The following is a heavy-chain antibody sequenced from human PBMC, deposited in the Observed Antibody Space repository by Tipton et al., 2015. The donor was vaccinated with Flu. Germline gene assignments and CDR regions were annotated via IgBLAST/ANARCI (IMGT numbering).Heavy chain of an antibody. CDR2: IEQDGSEE. V-gene: IGHV3-7*01. CDR1: GIIFGNYR. J-gene: IGHJ6*03. Sequence: VQLVQSGGGLVQPGGSLRLSCAASGIIFGNYRMTWVRQAPGKGLEWVADIEQDGSEENYVDSVKGRFTISRANANNSLYLQMNSLRAEDTAVYYCARDLRWGGPYYYYYLDVWGKGTTVTVSS. CDR3: ARDLRWGGPYYYYYLDV. D-gene: IGHD3-10*01.